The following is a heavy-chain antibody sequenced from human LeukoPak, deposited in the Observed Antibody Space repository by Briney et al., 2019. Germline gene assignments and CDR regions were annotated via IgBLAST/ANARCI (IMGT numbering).Heavy chain of an antibody. V-gene: IGHV4-59*01. CDR2: IYYSGST. D-gene: IGHD3-3*01. Sequence: SETLSLTCTVSGVSISSYYWSWLRQPPGKGLEWIGYIYYSGSTNYNPSLKSRVTISVDTSKNQFSLKLSSVTAADTAVYYCARGVFGVVIIGDYFALDYWGQGTLVTVSS. CDR1: GVSISSYY. J-gene: IGHJ4*02. CDR3: ARGVFGVVIIGDYFALDY.